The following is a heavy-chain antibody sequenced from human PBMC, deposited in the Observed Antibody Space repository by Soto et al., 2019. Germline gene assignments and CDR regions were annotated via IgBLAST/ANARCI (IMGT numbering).Heavy chain of an antibody. D-gene: IGHD3-3*01. J-gene: IGHJ4*02. V-gene: IGHV3-30-3*01. CDR2: MSYDGSNK. CDR1: GFTFSSFA. CDR3: ARPRGFGVIINFFDS. Sequence: RGSLRLSCAASGFTFSSFAMHWVRQVPGKGLEWVAVMSYDGSNKYYADSVKGRFTISRDNSKNTLYLQMNSLRAEDTAVYYCARPRGFGVIINFFDSWGQGTLVTVSS.